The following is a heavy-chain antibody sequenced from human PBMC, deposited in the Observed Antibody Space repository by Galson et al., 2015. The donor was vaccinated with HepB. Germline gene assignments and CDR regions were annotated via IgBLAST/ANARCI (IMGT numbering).Heavy chain of an antibody. CDR2: INPNSGGT. D-gene: IGHD6-6*01. Sequence: SVTVSCKASGYTFTGYYMHWVRQAPGQGLEWMGWINPNSGGTNYAQKFQGRVTMTRDTSISTAYMELSRLRSDDTAVYYCASSPYSSSSSFDYWGQGTLVTVSS. V-gene: IGHV1-2*02. CDR3: ASSPYSSSSSFDY. CDR1: GYTFTGYY. J-gene: IGHJ4*02.